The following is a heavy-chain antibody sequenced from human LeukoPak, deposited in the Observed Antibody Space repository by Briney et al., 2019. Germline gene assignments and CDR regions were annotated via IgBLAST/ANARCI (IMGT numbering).Heavy chain of an antibody. CDR3: ARSTVGVDY. J-gene: IGHJ4*02. CDR1: GFTFSSYE. V-gene: IGHV3-48*03. CDR2: ISGSGSYI. D-gene: IGHD4-23*01. Sequence: GGSLRLSCAASGFTFSSYEMNWVRQAPGKGLEWVSYISGSGSYIYDADSVEGRFTISRDNAKSSLYLQMNSLRAEDTAVYYCARSTVGVDYWGQGTLVTVSS.